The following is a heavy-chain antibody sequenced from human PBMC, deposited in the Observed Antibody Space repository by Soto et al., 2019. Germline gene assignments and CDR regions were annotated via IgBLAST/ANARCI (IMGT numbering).Heavy chain of an antibody. CDR3: ARGADDFSSGYYYEY. Sequence: QVPLVQSGAEVKKPGAAVTVSCKASGYTFSRHGIRWVRQAPGQGLEWMSWSGNTNYAQKFQGRLTLTTNPSTRTAYMELRSLRSDDTAVYYWARGADDFSSGYYYEYWGQGTLVTVSS. D-gene: IGHD3-3*01. CDR2: SGNT. CDR1: GYTFSRHG. J-gene: IGHJ4*02. V-gene: IGHV1-18*04.